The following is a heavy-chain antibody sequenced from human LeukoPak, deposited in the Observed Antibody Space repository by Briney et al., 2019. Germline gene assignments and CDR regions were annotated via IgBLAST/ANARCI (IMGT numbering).Heavy chain of an antibody. CDR3: ASGESGNKYYSDY. D-gene: IGHD4-23*01. Sequence: GASVKVSCKASGGTFSSYAISWVRQAPGQGLEWMGGIIPIFGTANYAQKFQGRVTITADESTSTAYMELSSLRSEDTAVYYCASGESGNKYYSDYWGQGTLVTVSS. V-gene: IGHV1-69*13. CDR1: GGTFSSYA. CDR2: IIPIFGTA. J-gene: IGHJ4*02.